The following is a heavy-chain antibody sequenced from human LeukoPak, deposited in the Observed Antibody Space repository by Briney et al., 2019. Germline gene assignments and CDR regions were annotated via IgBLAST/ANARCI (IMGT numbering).Heavy chain of an antibody. CDR3: ARNAGDY. Sequence: GGSLRLSCSASGFTFSHYWLSWVRQAPGKGLEWVASIKPEGREEDYVDSVRGRFTISRDNAKNSLYLQMNSLRAEDTAVYYCARNAGDYWGQGTLVTVSS. CDR1: GFTFSHYW. CDR2: IKPEGREE. J-gene: IGHJ4*02. V-gene: IGHV3-7*01. D-gene: IGHD2-2*01.